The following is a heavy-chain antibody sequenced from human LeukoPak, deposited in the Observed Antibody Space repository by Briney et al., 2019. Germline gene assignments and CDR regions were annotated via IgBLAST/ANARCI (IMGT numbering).Heavy chain of an antibody. CDR1: GYTLTELS. Sequence: GASVKVSCKVSGYTLTELSMHWVRQAPGKGLEWMGGFDPEDGETIYAQKFQGRVTMTQDTSTDTAYKELSSLRSEDTAVYYCARRAVGNSYYYSMDVWGKGTTVTVSS. CDR3: ARRAVGNSYYYSMDV. J-gene: IGHJ6*03. V-gene: IGHV1-24*01. CDR2: FDPEDGET. D-gene: IGHD6-19*01.